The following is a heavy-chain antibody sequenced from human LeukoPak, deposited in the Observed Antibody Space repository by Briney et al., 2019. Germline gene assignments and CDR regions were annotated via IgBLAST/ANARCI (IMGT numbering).Heavy chain of an antibody. D-gene: IGHD1-1*01. V-gene: IGHV4-59*01. CDR2: IYNSVRT. CDR1: GGSISNYY. J-gene: IGHJ4*02. Sequence: SETLSLTCSVSGGSISNYYWSWIRQPPGKGLEWIGYIYNSVRTNYNPSLRSRVTISADTPKNQFYLKLTSVTAADTAVYYCARGYFYWGQGTLVTVSS. CDR3: ARGYFY.